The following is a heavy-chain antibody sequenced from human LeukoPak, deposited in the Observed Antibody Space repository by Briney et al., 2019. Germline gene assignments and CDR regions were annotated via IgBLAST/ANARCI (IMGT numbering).Heavy chain of an antibody. CDR1: GFTFSDYY. CDR3: ARDSGFGLFDY. CDR2: ISSSGNTI. V-gene: IGHV3-11*04. Sequence: PGGSLRLSCAASGFTFSDYYMSWIRQAPGKGLEWVSYISSSGNTIYYADSVEGRFTISRDNAKNSLYLQMNSLGAEDTAVYYCARDSGFGLFDYWGQGTLVTVSS. D-gene: IGHD5-12*01. J-gene: IGHJ4*02.